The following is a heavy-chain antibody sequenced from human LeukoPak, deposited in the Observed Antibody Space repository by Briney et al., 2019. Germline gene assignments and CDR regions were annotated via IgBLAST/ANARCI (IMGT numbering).Heavy chain of an antibody. CDR1: GFTFSSYS. CDR2: ISSSSSYI. CDR3: AKGPLRGTAAAIDY. Sequence: GGSLRLSCAASGFTFSSYSMNWVRQAPGKGLEWVSSISSSSSYIYYADSVKGRFTISRDISTDTLWLQMDSLRTEDTAVYYRAKGPLRGTAAAIDYWGQGTLVTVSS. J-gene: IGHJ4*02. V-gene: IGHV3-21*01. D-gene: IGHD2-2*01.